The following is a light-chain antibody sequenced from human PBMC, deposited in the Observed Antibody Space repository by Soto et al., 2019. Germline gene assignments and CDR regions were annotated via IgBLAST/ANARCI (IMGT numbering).Light chain of an antibody. CDR3: SAYSSSSTLV. V-gene: IGLV2-14*01. Sequence: QSALTQPASVSGSPGQSITISCTGTSSDVGGYNYVSWYQQHPGKAPKLMIYYVSNRPAGVSNRVSGSKSGNTADLTISGLQAEDEADYYGSAYSSSSTLVFGGGTKVTVL. CDR2: YVS. J-gene: IGLJ2*01. CDR1: SSDVGGYNY.